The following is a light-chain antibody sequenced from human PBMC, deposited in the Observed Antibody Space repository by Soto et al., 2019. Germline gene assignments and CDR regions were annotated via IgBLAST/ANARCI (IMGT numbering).Light chain of an antibody. J-gene: IGKJ2*01. CDR2: DAS. V-gene: IGKV1-33*01. CDR1: QDISNY. CDR3: QQYDNLLYT. Sequence: DLQMTQSPSSLSASVGDRVTITCQASQDISNYLNRYQQKPGKAPKLLIYDASNLETGVPSRFSGSGSGTDFTFTISSLQPEDIATYYCQQYDNLLYTFGQGTKLEIK.